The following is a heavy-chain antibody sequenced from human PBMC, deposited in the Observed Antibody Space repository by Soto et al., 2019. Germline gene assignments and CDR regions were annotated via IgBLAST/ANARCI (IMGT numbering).Heavy chain of an antibody. CDR2: IYYSGST. J-gene: IGHJ3*02. Sequence: PSETVSLTCIASGGSFRSGDHYWSWIRQPPGKGVEWIAYIYYSGSTYYNTSLQSRVTISVCTSKSQFSLKLISVTAADTAVYYCDRAATGWGNAFSIGRLGRMDTVSS. D-gene: IGHD2-15*01. CDR1: GGSFRSGDHY. V-gene: IGHV4-30-4*01. CDR3: DRAATGWGNAFSI.